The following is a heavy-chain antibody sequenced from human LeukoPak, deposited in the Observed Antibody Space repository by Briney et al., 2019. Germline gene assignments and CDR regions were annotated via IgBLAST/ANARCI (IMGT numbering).Heavy chain of an antibody. CDR1: GFPFSDDW. Sequence: GGSLRLSYAASGFPFSDDWMNWVRQAPGKGLEWVGRIKKKGDGGTTDYAAPVKGRFTISRDDSKNMLYLEMNNLKIEDTAVYYCTTVTMVRDYDYWGQGTLVTVSS. CDR3: TTVTMVRDYDY. CDR2: IKKKGDGGTT. D-gene: IGHD3-10*01. J-gene: IGHJ4*02. V-gene: IGHV3-15*01.